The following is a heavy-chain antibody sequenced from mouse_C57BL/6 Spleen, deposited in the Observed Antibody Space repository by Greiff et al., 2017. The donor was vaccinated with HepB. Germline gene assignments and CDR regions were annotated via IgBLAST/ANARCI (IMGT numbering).Heavy chain of an antibody. J-gene: IGHJ1*03. CDR3: ARLGSSSYWYFDV. CDR2: ISYDGSN. CDR1: GYSITSGYY. V-gene: IGHV3-6*01. Sequence: ESGPGLVKPSQSLSLTCSVTGYSITSGYYWNWIRQFPGNKLEWMGYISYDGSNNYNPSLKNRISITRDTSKNQFFLKLNSVTTEDTATYYCARLGSSSYWYFDVWGTGTTVTVSS. D-gene: IGHD1-1*01.